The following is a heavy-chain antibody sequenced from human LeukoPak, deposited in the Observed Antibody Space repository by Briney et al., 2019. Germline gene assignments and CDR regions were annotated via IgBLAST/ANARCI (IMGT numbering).Heavy chain of an antibody. Sequence: PGGSLRLSCAASGFTFSSYAMSWVRQAPGKGLEWVSAISGSGGSTYHADSVKGRFTISRDNSKNTLYLQMNSLRAEDTALYYCAKAFNYGSGYNYKTFDSWGQGTLVTVSS. CDR1: GFTFSSYA. CDR3: AKAFNYGSGYNYKTFDS. D-gene: IGHD3-10*01. J-gene: IGHJ4*02. V-gene: IGHV3-23*01. CDR2: ISGSGGST.